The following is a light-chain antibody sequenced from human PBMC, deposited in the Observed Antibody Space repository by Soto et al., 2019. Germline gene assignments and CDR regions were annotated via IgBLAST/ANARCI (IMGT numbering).Light chain of an antibody. V-gene: IGKV1-8*01. Sequence: IQMTQSPSTLCGSVGDRVTITCRASQTISSYLAWYQQKPGKAPKLLIYAASTLQSGVPSRFSGSGSGTDFTLTISCLQSEDFATYYCQQYYSYPLTFGQGTKVDI. CDR1: QTISSY. CDR3: QQYYSYPLT. CDR2: AAS. J-gene: IGKJ1*01.